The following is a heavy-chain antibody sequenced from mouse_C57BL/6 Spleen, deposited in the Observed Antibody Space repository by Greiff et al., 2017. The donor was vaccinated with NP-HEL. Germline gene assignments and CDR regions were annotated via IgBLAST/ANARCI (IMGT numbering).Heavy chain of an antibody. Sequence: EVQLVESGGGLVKPGGSLKLSCAASGFTFSSYAMSWVRQTPEKRLEWVATISDGGSYTYYPDNVKGRFTISRDNAKNNLYLQMSHLKSEDTAMYYCARDTDYYGSSNDYWGQGTTLTVSS. V-gene: IGHV5-4*01. CDR2: ISDGGSYT. CDR3: ARDTDYYGSSNDY. J-gene: IGHJ2*01. D-gene: IGHD1-1*01. CDR1: GFTFSSYA.